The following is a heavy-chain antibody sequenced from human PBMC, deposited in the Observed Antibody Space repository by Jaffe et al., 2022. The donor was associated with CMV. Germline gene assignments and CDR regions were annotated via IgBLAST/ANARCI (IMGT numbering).Heavy chain of an antibody. Sequence: QVQLVESGGGVVQPGRSLRLSCAASGFTFSSYGMHWVRQAPGKGLEWVAVIWYDGSNKYYADSVKGRFTISRDNSKNTLYLQMNSLRAEDTAVYYCARDGVAVAGIHYFDYWGQGTLVTVSS. CDR3: ARDGVAVAGIHYFDY. V-gene: IGHV3-33*08. CDR2: IWYDGSNK. D-gene: IGHD6-19*01. J-gene: IGHJ4*02. CDR1: GFTFSSYG.